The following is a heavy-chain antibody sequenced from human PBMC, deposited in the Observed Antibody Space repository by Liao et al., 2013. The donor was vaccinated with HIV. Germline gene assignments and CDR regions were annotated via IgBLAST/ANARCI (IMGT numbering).Heavy chain of an antibody. D-gene: IGHD2-15*01. V-gene: IGHV4-4*07. J-gene: IGHJ5*02. CDR1: GGSISSYY. CDR3: ARDVVNWFDP. Sequence: QVQLQESGPGLVKPSETLSLTCTVSGGSISSYYWSWIRQPPREGLEWIGRIYSSGSTNYNPSLKSRVTISLDTSKHQFSLRLSSVTATDTAVYYCARDVVNWFDPWGQGTLVTVSS. CDR2: IYSSGST.